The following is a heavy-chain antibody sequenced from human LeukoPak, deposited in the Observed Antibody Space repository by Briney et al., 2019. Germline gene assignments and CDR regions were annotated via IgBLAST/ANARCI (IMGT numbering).Heavy chain of an antibody. Sequence: GASVKVSCKASGYTLTNYYMHWVRQAPGQGLEWMGWINPDSGGTYYAQRFQGRVTMTRDTSISTAYMELSRLISDDTAVYYCARAFGSSAYYYYWGQGTLVTVSS. CDR3: ARAFGSSAYYYY. V-gene: IGHV1-2*02. D-gene: IGHD3-22*01. J-gene: IGHJ4*02. CDR1: GYTLTNYY. CDR2: INPDSGGT.